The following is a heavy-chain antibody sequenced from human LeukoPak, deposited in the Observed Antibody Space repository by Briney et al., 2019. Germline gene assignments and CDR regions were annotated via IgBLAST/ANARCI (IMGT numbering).Heavy chain of an antibody. Sequence: GGSLSLSCAASGFSFSNYWMSWVREAPGKGLEWVANIKEDGSEKYYVDSVKGRFTISRDNARNSLYLQMNSLRAEDTAVYYCASGRQLGYWGQGTLVTVSS. CDR3: ASGRQLGY. CDR1: GFSFSNYW. V-gene: IGHV3-7*01. CDR2: IKEDGSEK. D-gene: IGHD6-13*01. J-gene: IGHJ4*02.